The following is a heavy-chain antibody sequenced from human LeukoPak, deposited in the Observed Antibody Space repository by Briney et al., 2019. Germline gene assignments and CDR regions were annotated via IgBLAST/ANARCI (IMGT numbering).Heavy chain of an antibody. Sequence: GGSLSLSCAASGFSFSNYWMSWVREAPGKGLEWVANIKEDGSEKYYVDSVKGRFTISRDNARNSLYLQMNSLRAEDTAVYYCASGRQLGYWGQGTLVTVSS. CDR3: ASGRQLGY. CDR1: GFSFSNYW. V-gene: IGHV3-7*01. CDR2: IKEDGSEK. D-gene: IGHD6-13*01. J-gene: IGHJ4*02.